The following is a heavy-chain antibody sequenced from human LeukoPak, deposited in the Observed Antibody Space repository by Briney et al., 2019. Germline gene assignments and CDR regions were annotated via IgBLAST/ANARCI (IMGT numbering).Heavy chain of an antibody. CDR2: INPSGGST. J-gene: IGHJ4*02. D-gene: IGHD6-6*01. Sequence: ASVKVSCKASGYTFTSYYMHWVRQAPGQGLEWMGIINPSGGSTSYAQKFQGRVTMTRDMSTSTVYMELSSLRSEDTAVYYCARASLIRRGKKAPFDYWGQGTLVTVSS. CDR3: ARASLIRRGKKAPFDY. CDR1: GYTFTSYY. V-gene: IGHV1-46*01.